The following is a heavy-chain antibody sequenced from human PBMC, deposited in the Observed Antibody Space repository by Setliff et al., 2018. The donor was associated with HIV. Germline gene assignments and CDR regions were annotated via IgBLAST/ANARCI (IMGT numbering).Heavy chain of an antibody. Sequence: GGSLRLSCAASGFNFKTYGMTWVRRAPGKGLDWVAHIGSSNHGIHYTASVQGRFTVSRDNANNLLFLEMNNLRVEDTAVYYCASFFGDYGYWGHGTQVTVSS. CDR2: IGSSNHGI. CDR1: GFNFKTYG. J-gene: IGHJ4*01. V-gene: IGHV3-48*04. D-gene: IGHD3-10*01. CDR3: ASFFGDYGY.